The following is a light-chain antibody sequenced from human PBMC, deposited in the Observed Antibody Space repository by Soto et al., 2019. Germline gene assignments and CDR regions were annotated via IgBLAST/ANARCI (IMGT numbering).Light chain of an antibody. V-gene: IGKV1-39*01. CDR2: AAS. CDR3: QQSYSTPIT. CDR1: QSISSY. Sequence: DIQMTQSPSSLSASVVDRVTITCRASQSISSYLNWYQQKPGKAPKLLIYAASSSQSGVPSRFSGSGSGTDFTLTISSLQPEDFATYYCQQSYSTPITFGQGTRLEIK. J-gene: IGKJ5*01.